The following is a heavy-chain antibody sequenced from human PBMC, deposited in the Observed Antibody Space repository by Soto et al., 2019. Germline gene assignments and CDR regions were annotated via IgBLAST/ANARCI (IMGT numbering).Heavy chain of an antibody. Sequence: QVQLLQSGPGLVKPSGTLSLTCAVSGGSISSSNWWSWVRQSLGKGLEWIGEIYHSGSTNYKSSLICRDSLTVGKSNNQYPHRLRYVTAPDTAGYYCATLPPRIYEELLPVPSWGQGTLVTVSS. CDR2: IYHSGST. CDR3: ATLPPRIYEELLPVPS. D-gene: IGHD1-7*01. J-gene: IGHJ5*02. V-gene: IGHV4-4*02. CDR1: GGSISSSNW.